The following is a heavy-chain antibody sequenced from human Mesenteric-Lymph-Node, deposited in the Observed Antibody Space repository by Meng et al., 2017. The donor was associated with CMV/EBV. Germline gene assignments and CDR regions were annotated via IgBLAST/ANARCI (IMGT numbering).Heavy chain of an antibody. CDR3: ARSPGFWSLDY. CDR1: GGSISNYY. V-gene: IGHV4-59*08. Sequence: SETLSLTCTVSGGSISNYYWTWIRQPPGKGLEWIGYIYYTGTTNYNPSLQSRVTMSVDTSKNQFSLKLSSVTAADTGVYFCARSPGFWSLDYWGRGTLVTVSS. J-gene: IGHJ4*02. D-gene: IGHD2-8*02. CDR2: IYYTGTT.